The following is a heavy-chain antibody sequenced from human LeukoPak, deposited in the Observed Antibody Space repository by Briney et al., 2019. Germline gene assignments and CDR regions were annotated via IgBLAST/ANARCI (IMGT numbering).Heavy chain of an antibody. D-gene: IGHD1-26*01. CDR2: IYYSGST. CDR1: GGSISSYY. J-gene: IGHJ6*03. Sequence: SETLSLTCTVSGGSISSYYWTWIRQPPGKGLEWIGYIYYSGSTNSNPSLKSRVTISVDTSKNQFSLKLSSVTAADTAVYYCARGSSYYYYYMDVWGKGTTVTVSS. V-gene: IGHV4-59*01. CDR3: ARGSSYYYYYMDV.